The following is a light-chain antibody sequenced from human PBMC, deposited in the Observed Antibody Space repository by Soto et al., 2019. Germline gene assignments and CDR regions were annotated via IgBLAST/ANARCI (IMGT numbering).Light chain of an antibody. CDR2: RVS. Sequence: EIVLTQSPGTLSLSPGERATLSCRASQSVSSSFVAWYQQKPGQAPRLLIYRVSNRATGIPDRFSGSGSGTDVTLTINRLEPEDFAVYYCQQYGSSPFTFGPGTKVDIK. CDR3: QQYGSSPFT. V-gene: IGKV3-20*01. CDR1: QSVSSSF. J-gene: IGKJ3*01.